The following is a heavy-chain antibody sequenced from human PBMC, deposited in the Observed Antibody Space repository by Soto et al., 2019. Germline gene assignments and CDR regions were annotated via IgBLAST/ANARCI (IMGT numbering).Heavy chain of an antibody. CDR2: ISAYNGNT. D-gene: IGHD5-12*01. CDR3: ASHRAGIGNSGYGY. J-gene: IGHJ4*02. Sequence: QVQLVQSGAEVKKPGASVKVSCKASGYTFTSYGISWVRQAPGQGLEWMGWISAYNGNTNYAQKVQGRVTMTTDTSTSTAYMELRSLRSDDTAVYYCASHRAGIGNSGYGYWGQGTLVTVSS. CDR1: GYTFTSYG. V-gene: IGHV1-18*01.